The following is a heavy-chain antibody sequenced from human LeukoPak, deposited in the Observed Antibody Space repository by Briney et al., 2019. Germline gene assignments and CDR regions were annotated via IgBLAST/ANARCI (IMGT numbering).Heavy chain of an antibody. J-gene: IGHJ4*02. Sequence: GGSLRLSCAASGFTFSSYSMNWVRQAPGKGLEWVSYISSSSSTIYYADSVKVRFTISRDNAKNSLYLQMNSLRAEDTAVYYCARGKWELLPVFDYWGQGTLVTVSS. D-gene: IGHD1-26*01. CDR2: ISSSSSTI. V-gene: IGHV3-48*01. CDR3: ARGKWELLPVFDY. CDR1: GFTFSSYS.